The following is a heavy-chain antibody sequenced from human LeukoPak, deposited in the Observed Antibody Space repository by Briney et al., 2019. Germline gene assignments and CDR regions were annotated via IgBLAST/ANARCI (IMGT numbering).Heavy chain of an antibody. V-gene: IGHV3-23*01. D-gene: IGHD3-3*01. CDR2: ISGSGGST. CDR1: GFTFSSYA. J-gene: IGHJ3*02. Sequence: PGGSLRLSCAASGFTFSSYAMSWVRQAPGKGLEWVSAISGSGGSTYYADSVKGGFTISRDNSKNTLYLQMNSLRAEDTAVYYCAKDRLRITIFGVVSSDAFDIWGQGTMVTVSS. CDR3: AKDRLRITIFGVVSSDAFDI.